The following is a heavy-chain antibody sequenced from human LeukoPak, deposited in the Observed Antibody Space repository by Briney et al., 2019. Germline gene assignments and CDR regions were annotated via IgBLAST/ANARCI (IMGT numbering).Heavy chain of an antibody. CDR1: GGSISSYY. CDR2: IYYSGST. CDR3: ARVMDYYYYYMDV. V-gene: IGHV4-59*01. J-gene: IGHJ6*03. Sequence: SETLSLTCTVSGGSISSYYWSWIRQPPGKGLEWIGYIYYSGSTNYNPSLKSRVTISVDTSKNQFSLKLSSVTAADTAVYYCARVMDYYYYYMDVWGKGTTVTVSS. D-gene: IGHD3-10*01.